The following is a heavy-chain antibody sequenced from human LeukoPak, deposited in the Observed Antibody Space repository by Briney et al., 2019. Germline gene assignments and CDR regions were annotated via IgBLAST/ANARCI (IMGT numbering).Heavy chain of an antibody. Sequence: GGSLRLSCAASGFTFSGYSMNWVRQAPGKGLEWVSSIGGSSTSIYYVDSVKGRFTISRDNARNSLYLQMNSLRAEDTAVYYCARDFADLGGYWGQGALVTVSS. J-gene: IGHJ4*02. D-gene: IGHD3-16*01. CDR1: GFTFSGYS. CDR3: ARDFADLGGY. CDR2: IGGSSTSI. V-gene: IGHV3-21*01.